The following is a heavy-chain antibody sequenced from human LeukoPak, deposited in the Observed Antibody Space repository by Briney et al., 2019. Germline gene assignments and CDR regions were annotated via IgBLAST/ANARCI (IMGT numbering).Heavy chain of an antibody. CDR3: ARPPGY. CDR1: GGSISSYC. CDR2: IYYSGST. Sequence: PSETLSLTCTVSGGSISSYCWSWIRQPPGKGLEWIGYIYYSGSTNYNPSLKSRVTISVDTSKNQFSLKLSSVTAADTAVYYCARPPGYWGQGTLVTVSS. V-gene: IGHV4-59*08. J-gene: IGHJ4*02.